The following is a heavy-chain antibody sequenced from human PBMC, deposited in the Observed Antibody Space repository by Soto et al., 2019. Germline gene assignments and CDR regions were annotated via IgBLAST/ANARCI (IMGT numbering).Heavy chain of an antibody. CDR1: GFTVSNNY. V-gene: IGHV3-53*01. D-gene: IGHD3-10*01. J-gene: IGHJ4*02. Sequence: EVQLVESGGGLIQPGGSLRLSCAVSGFTVSNNYMSWVRQAPGKGLEGVSVIYSGGYTAYGDSVKGRFTISRDNSKNNLYLQRNSRRAGDRAFFSGATRGGGGGYWGQGTLVTVSS. CDR3: ATRGGGGGY. CDR2: IYSGGYT.